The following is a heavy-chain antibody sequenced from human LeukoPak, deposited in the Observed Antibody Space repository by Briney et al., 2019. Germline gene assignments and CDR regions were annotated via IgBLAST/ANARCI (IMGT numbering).Heavy chain of an antibody. Sequence: GRSLRLSCAASGFTFSSYGMHWVRQAPGKGLEWVAVISYDGSKKNYADSVKGRFTISRDNSKNTLYLQMNSLRAEDTAVYYCAKDGSDYVWESYFGGLNLDYWGQGTLVTVSS. V-gene: IGHV3-30*18. D-gene: IGHD3-16*01. J-gene: IGHJ4*02. CDR3: AKDGSDYVWESYFGGLNLDY. CDR1: GFTFSSYG. CDR2: ISYDGSKK.